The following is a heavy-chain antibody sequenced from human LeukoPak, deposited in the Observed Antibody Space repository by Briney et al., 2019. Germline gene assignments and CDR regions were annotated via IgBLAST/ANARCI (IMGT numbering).Heavy chain of an antibody. V-gene: IGHV3-30*04. J-gene: IGHJ4*02. D-gene: IGHD1-1*01. CDR1: GFTFSSYA. Sequence: GGSLRLSCAASGFTFSSYAMHWVRQAPGKGLEWVAVISYDGSNKYYADSVKGRFTISRDNAKNSLYLQMDSLRAEDTAVYYCARDGVAERSDNDYWGQGTLVTVSS. CDR3: ARDGVAERSDNDY. CDR2: ISYDGSNK.